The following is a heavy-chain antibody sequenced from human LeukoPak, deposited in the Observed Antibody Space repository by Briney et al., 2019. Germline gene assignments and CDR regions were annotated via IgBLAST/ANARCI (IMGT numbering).Heavy chain of an antibody. J-gene: IGHJ6*03. CDR1: GFTFSRNW. V-gene: IGHV3-74*01. Sequence: GGSLRLSCGASGFTFSRNWMHWVRQAPGKGLVWVSCINCDGCSTSYADSVKGRFPLSRENAKNTLYLQMNSLRAEDTAVYYCARSNSDAAIVPYYYYYYMDVWGKGTTVTISS. D-gene: IGHD5-18*01. CDR2: INCDGCST. CDR3: ARSNSDAAIVPYYYYYYMDV.